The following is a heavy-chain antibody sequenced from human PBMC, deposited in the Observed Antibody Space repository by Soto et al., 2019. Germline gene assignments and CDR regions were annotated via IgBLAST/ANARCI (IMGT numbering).Heavy chain of an antibody. CDR1: GFTFSNAW. CDR2: IKSDAYGGAI. V-gene: IGHV3-15*01. J-gene: IGHJ4*02. CDR3: TTTKGRLEPPTNDF. D-gene: IGHD2-8*01. Sequence: EVQLVESGGGLVKPGGSLRLSCAGSGFTFSNAWMSWVRRAPGKGLEGVGRIKSDAYGGAIDYAAPVKGRFTISRDDSKNTLFLQMNNLRAEDTAVYSCTTTKGRLEPPTNDFRGQGTPVIVSS.